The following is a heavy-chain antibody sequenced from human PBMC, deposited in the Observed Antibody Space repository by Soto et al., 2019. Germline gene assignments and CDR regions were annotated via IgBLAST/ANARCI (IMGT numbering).Heavy chain of an antibody. J-gene: IGHJ6*02. V-gene: IGHV3-30*18. CDR3: AKVRAASPYYYYYGMDV. CDR1: GFTFSSYG. CDR2: ISYDGSNK. D-gene: IGHD6-13*01. Sequence: QVQLVESGGGVVQPGRSLRLSCAASGFTFSSYGMHWVRQAPGKGLEWVAVISYDGSNKYYADSVKGRFTISRDNSKNTLYLQMNCLRAEDTAVYYCAKVRAASPYYYYYGMDVWGQGTTVTVSS.